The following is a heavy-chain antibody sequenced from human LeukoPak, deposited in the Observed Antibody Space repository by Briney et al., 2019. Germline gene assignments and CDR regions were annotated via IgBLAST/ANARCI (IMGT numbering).Heavy chain of an antibody. J-gene: IGHJ4*02. V-gene: IGHV4-59*01. Sequence: SETLSLTCTVSGGSIRSYYWSWIRQPPGKGLEWIGYIYYSGSTNYNPSLKSRVSISVDTSKNQFSLKLSSVTAADTAVYYCARTGSTVTMLYPFDHWGQRSQFSVSS. CDR3: ARTGSTVTMLYPFDH. CDR2: IYYSGST. CDR1: GGSIRSYY. D-gene: IGHD4-17*01.